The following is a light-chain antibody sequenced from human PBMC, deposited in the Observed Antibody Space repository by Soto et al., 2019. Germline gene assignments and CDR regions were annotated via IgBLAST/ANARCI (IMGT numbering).Light chain of an antibody. J-gene: IGLJ2*01. CDR3: SSYTTSNTPVV. V-gene: IGLV2-14*03. Sequence: QSALTQPASVSGSPGQSITISCTGTSSDVGGYNYVSWYQQHPGKAPKLMIYDVNNRPSGVSNRFSGSKSGNTASLTISGLQAEDEVDYYCSSYTTSNTPVVFGGGTQLTVL. CDR1: SSDVGGYNY. CDR2: DVN.